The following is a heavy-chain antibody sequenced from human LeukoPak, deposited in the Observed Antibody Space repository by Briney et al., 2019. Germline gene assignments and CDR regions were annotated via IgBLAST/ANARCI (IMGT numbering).Heavy chain of an antibody. J-gene: IGHJ4*02. CDR3: ARIITFGGNLGTYYFDY. CDR2: INTNTGNP. V-gene: IGHV7-4-1*02. Sequence: ASVKVSCKASGYTFTSYAMNWVRQAPGQGLEWMGWINTNTGNPTYAQGFTGRFVFSLDTSVSTAYLQISSLKAEDTAVYYCARIITFGGNLGTYYFDYWGQGTLVTVSS. CDR1: GYTFTSYA. D-gene: IGHD3-16*01.